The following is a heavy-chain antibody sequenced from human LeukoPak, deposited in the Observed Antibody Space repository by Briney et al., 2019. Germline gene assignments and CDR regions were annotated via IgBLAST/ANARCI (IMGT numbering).Heavy chain of an antibody. Sequence: SETLSLTCTVSGGSISSYYWSWIRQPAGKGLEWIGRIYTSGSTNYNPSLKSRVTMSVDTSKNQFSLKLSSVTAADTAVYYCARDDTIFGVVTKDYYYYYMDVWGQGTLVTVSS. CDR3: ARDDTIFGVVTKDYYYYYMDV. CDR2: IYTSGST. CDR1: GGSISSYY. D-gene: IGHD3-3*01. J-gene: IGHJ6*03. V-gene: IGHV4-4*07.